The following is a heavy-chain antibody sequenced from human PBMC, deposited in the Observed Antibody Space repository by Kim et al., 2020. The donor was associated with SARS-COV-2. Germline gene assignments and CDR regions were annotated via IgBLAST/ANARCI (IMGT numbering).Heavy chain of an antibody. J-gene: IGHJ4*02. V-gene: IGHV3-9*01. Sequence: ADSVKGRFTSSGDNAKNSLYLQMNSLRAEDTALYYCAKDLSYSSSSHFDYWGQGTLVTVSS. CDR3: AKDLSYSSSSHFDY. D-gene: IGHD6-6*01.